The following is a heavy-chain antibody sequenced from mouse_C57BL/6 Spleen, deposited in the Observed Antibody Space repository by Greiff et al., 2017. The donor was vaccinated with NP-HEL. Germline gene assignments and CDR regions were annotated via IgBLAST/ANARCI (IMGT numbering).Heavy chain of an antibody. J-gene: IGHJ2*01. CDR2: INPSSGYT. D-gene: IGHD2-4*01. Sequence: VQLQESGAELARPGASVKMSCKASGYTFTSYTMHWVKQRPGQGLEWIGYINPSSGYTKYNQKFKDKATLTADKSSSTAYMQLSSLTSEDSAVYYCAREGLRDFDYWGQGTTLTVSS. CDR3: AREGLRDFDY. V-gene: IGHV1-4*01. CDR1: GYTFTSYT.